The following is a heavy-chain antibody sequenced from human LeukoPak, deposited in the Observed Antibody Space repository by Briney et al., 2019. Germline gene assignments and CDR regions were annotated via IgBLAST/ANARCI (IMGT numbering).Heavy chain of an antibody. CDR2: IWFDGSNK. CDR1: GFTFSSYG. J-gene: IGHJ4*02. V-gene: IGHV3-33*03. Sequence: GRSLRLSCAASGFTFSSYGMHWVRQAPGKGLEWVAVIWFDGSNKYYADSVKGRFTISRDNAKNSLYLQMNSLRAEDTAVYYCASSDFWSGYSASCFDYWGQGTLVTVSS. CDR3: ASSDFWSGYSASCFDY. D-gene: IGHD3-3*01.